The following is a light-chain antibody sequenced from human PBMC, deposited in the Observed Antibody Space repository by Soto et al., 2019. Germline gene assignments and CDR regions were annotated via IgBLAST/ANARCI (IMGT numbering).Light chain of an antibody. J-gene: IGKJ5*01. CDR3: QQYSSSPIT. Sequence: EIVMTPSPATPSLSPGERTTLSCRASQSVSSNLAWYQQKSGQAPRLLIYGASNRATGVPAKFSGGGSGTDFSLTISRLDPEDFAVYYCQQYSSSPITFGQGTRLEIK. CDR1: QSVSSN. V-gene: IGKV3-20*01. CDR2: GAS.